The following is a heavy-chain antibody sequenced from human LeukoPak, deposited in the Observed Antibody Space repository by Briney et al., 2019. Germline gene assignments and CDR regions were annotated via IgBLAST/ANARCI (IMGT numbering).Heavy chain of an antibody. Sequence: SETLSLTCAVYGGSFSGYYWSWIRQPPGKGLEWIGEINHSGSTNYNPSLKSRVTISVDTSKNQFSLKLSSVTAADTAVYYCARLVWAVAGSYYYYYYMDVWGKGTTVTISS. CDR3: ARLVWAVAGSYYYYYYMDV. J-gene: IGHJ6*03. CDR2: INHSGST. V-gene: IGHV4-34*01. D-gene: IGHD6-19*01. CDR1: GGSFSGYY.